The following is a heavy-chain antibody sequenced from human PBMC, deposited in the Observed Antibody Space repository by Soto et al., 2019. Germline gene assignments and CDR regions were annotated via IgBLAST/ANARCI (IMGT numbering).Heavy chain of an antibody. V-gene: IGHV3-30-3*01. CDR3: ARGVEGTNIVGRFGI. D-gene: IGHD2-21*01. Sequence: QVQLVESGGGVVQPGRSLRLSCAASGFTFSSYAMHWVRQAPGKGLEWVAVISYDGSNKYYADSVKGRFTISRDNSKNTLYLQMNSLRAEDTAVYYCARGVEGTNIVGRFGIWGQGTMVTVSS. CDR1: GFTFSSYA. J-gene: IGHJ3*02. CDR2: ISYDGSNK.